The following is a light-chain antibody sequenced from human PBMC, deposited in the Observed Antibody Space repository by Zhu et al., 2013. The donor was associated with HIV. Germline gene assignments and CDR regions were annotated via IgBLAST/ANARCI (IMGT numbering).Light chain of an antibody. CDR1: QSLLYIHGHNY. V-gene: IGKV2-28*01. CDR2: LAS. CDR3: MQTLQPS. J-gene: IGKJ3*01. Sequence: DILLTQSPLSLSVTPGEPATISCNSSQSLLYIHGHNYLDWYLQRPGQSPQLLIFLASNRASGVPDRFSGSGSGTNFTLNITRVEAEDAGVYYCMQTLQPSFGPGTRVDIK.